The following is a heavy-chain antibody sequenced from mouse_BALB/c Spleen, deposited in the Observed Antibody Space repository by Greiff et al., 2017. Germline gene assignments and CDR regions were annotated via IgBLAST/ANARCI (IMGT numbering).Heavy chain of an antibody. D-gene: IGHD3-2*02. CDR1: GFSLTSYG. CDR3: ARDQGTLGYFDV. J-gene: IGHJ1*01. V-gene: IGHV2-9*02. CDR2: IWAGGST. Sequence: VQLQESGPGLVAPSQSLSITCTVSGFSLTSYGVHWVRQPPGKGLEWLGVIWAGGSTNYNSALMSRLSFSKDNSKSQVFLKMNSLQTDDTAMYYCARDQGTLGYFDVWGAGTTVTVSS.